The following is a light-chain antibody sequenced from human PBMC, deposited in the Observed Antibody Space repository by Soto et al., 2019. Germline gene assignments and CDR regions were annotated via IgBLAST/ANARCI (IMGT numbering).Light chain of an antibody. J-gene: IGKJ5*01. CDR2: GAS. Sequence: EIVMTQSPATLSVSPGERSTVPCRASQSVSSNLAWYQQKPGQAPRLLIYGASTRATGIPDRFSGSGSGTEFTLTISSLQSEDFAVYYCQQYNNWPPITFGQGTRLEIK. V-gene: IGKV3D-15*01. CDR1: QSVSSN. CDR3: QQYNNWPPIT.